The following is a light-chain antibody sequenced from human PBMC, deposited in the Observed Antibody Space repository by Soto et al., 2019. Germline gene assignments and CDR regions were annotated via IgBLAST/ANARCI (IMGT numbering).Light chain of an antibody. J-gene: IGKJ1*01. CDR2: DAS. V-gene: IGKV3-15*01. CDR1: QSVITN. CDR3: QQYYTWPRGT. Sequence: EIVMTQSPGTLSVSPGGRAALSCRASQSVITNLAWYQQKPGQAPRLLIFDASTRATGIPARFSGSGSGTEFTLTISSLQSADVAVYYCQQYYTWPRGTFCQGTKVEV.